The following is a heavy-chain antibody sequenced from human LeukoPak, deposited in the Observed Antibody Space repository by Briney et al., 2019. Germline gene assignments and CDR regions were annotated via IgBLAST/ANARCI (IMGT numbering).Heavy chain of an antibody. D-gene: IGHD3-22*01. CDR3: SGTYYYDSSGWGVDV. J-gene: IGHJ6*02. Sequence: SQTLSLTCAISGDSVSTNSAAWNWFRQSPSRGLEWLGRTYYRSKWYNDYAVSVKSRVTINPDTSKNQFSLQLISVTTEDTAVYYCSGTYYYDSSGWGVDVWGQGTTVTVSS. CDR1: GDSVSTNSAA. V-gene: IGHV6-1*01. CDR2: TYYRSKWYN.